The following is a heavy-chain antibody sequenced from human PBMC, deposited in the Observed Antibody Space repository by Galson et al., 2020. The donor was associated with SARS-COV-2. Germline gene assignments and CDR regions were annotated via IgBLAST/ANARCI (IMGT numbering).Heavy chain of an antibody. CDR2: INWDDDST. CDR1: RFKFADYT. D-gene: IGHD1-20*01. V-gene: IGHV3-43*01. CDR3: ARSSYNWNVDPFDY. J-gene: IGHJ4*02. Sequence: GGSLRLSCPASRFKFADYTMHWVRQAPGKGLEWVSLINWDDDSTYYADSVKGRFTISRDNSKNFLFLRMSGLRTEDSALYYCARSSYNWNVDPFDYWGRGTLVTVSS.